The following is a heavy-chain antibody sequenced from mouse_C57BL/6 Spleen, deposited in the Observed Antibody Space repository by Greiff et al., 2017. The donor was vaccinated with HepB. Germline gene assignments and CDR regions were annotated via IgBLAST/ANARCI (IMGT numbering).Heavy chain of an antibody. Sequence: QVHVKQSGAELVKPGASVKMSCKASGYTFTSYWITWVKQRPGQGLEWIGDIYPGSGSTNYNEKFKSKATLTVDTSSSTAYMQLSSLTSEDSAVYYCARVITTVVAKFAYWGQGTLVTVSA. CDR1: GYTFTSYW. V-gene: IGHV1-55*01. D-gene: IGHD1-1*01. CDR3: ARVITTVVAKFAY. J-gene: IGHJ3*01. CDR2: IYPGSGST.